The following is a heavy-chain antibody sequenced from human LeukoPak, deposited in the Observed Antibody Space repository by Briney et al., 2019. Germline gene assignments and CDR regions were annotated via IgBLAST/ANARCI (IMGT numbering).Heavy chain of an antibody. CDR2: IYPGDSDT. Sequence: GESLKISCQGSGYSFTSYWIGWVRQMPGKGLEWMGIIYPGDSDTRYSPSFQGQVTISADKSISTAYLQWSSLKASDTAIYYCARSQLNYYGSGSVYYYYYMDVWGKGTTVTVSS. V-gene: IGHV5-51*01. D-gene: IGHD3-10*01. CDR1: GYSFTSYW. J-gene: IGHJ6*03. CDR3: ARSQLNYYGSGSVYYYYYMDV.